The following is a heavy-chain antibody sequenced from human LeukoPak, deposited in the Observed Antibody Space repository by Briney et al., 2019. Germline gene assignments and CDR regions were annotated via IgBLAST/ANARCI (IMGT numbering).Heavy chain of an antibody. CDR3: TTAKNDH. CDR1: GFTFSRYS. Sequence: GGSLRLSCAASGFTFSRYSMNWVRQAPGKGLEWVSYITNSSSTIFYANSVKGRFTISRDNAKNSLYLQMSSLRAEDTAVYYCTTAKNDHWGQGTLVTVSS. J-gene: IGHJ4*02. CDR2: ITNSSSTI. V-gene: IGHV3-48*04.